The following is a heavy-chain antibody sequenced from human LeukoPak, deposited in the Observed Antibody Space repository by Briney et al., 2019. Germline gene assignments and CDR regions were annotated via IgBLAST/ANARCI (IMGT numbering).Heavy chain of an antibody. D-gene: IGHD3-10*01. Sequence: SETLSLTCTVSGGSISSYYWSWIRQPPGKGLEWIGYINYSGSTNYNPSLRSRVTISVDTSKNQFSLKLSSVTAADTAVYYCARGSDGSGTYYEAFDIWGQGTMVTVSS. CDR3: ARGSDGSGTYYEAFDI. J-gene: IGHJ3*02. V-gene: IGHV4-59*01. CDR2: INYSGST. CDR1: GGSISSYY.